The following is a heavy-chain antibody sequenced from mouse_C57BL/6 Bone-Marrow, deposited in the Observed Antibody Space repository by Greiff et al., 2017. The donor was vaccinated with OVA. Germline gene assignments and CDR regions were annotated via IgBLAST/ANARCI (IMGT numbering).Heavy chain of an antibody. D-gene: IGHD1-1*01. CDR3: TTSDYYGSSFWFAY. Sequence: EVQLQQSGAELVRPGASVKLSCTASGFNIKDDYMHWVKQRPEQGLEWIGWIYPENGDTEYASKFQGKATITAGTSSNTAYLQLSSLTSEDTAVYYCTTSDYYGSSFWFAYWGQGTLVTVSA. J-gene: IGHJ3*01. CDR1: GFNIKDDY. CDR2: IYPENGDT. V-gene: IGHV14-4*01.